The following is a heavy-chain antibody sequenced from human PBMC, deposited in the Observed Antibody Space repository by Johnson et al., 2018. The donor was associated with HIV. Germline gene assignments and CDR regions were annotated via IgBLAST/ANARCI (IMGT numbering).Heavy chain of an antibody. CDR1: GFTFDDYG. Sequence: VQLVESGGGVVRPGGSLRLSCAASGFTFDDYGMSWVRQAPGKGLEWVSGINWNGGSTGYADSVKGRFTISRDNAKNSLYLQMNSLRAWDTALYYCARGSGTFEVVIVNGALDILGEGKMVTVSS. CDR3: ARGSGTFEVVIVNGALDI. D-gene: IGHD3-16*02. J-gene: IGHJ3*02. CDR2: INWNGGST. V-gene: IGHV3-20*04.